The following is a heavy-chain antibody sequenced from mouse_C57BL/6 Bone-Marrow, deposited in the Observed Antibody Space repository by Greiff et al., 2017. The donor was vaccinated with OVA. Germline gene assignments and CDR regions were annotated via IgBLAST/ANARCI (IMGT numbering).Heavy chain of an antibody. CDR1: GFTFSSYA. J-gene: IGHJ4*01. Sequence: EVQRVESGEGLVKPGGSLKLSCAASGFTFSSYAMSWVRQTPEKRLEWVAYISSGGDYIYYADTVKGRFTISRDNDRNTLYLQMSSLTSEYTALYYCTRLLDAMNYWGQGTSVTVSS. V-gene: IGHV5-9-1*02. D-gene: IGHD2-1*01. CDR3: TRLLDAMNY. CDR2: ISSGGDYI.